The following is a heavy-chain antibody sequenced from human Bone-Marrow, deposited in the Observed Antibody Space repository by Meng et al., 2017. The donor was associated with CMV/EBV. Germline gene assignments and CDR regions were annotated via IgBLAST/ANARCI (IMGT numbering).Heavy chain of an antibody. Sequence: SETLSLTCTVSGGSISSSSYYWGWIRQPPGKGLEWIGSIYYSGSTYYNPSLKSRVTISVDTSKNQFSLKLSSVTAADTAVYYCARVLGTMVRGEFDYWGQGTLVTVS. CDR3: ARVLGTMVRGEFDY. CDR1: GGSISSSSYY. D-gene: IGHD3-10*01. V-gene: IGHV4-39*07. J-gene: IGHJ4*02. CDR2: IYYSGST.